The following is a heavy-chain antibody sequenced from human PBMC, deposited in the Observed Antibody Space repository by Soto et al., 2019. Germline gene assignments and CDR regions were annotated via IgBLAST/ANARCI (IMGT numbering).Heavy chain of an antibody. CDR3: ARVVITFGGVIVGYYYYGMDV. CDR2: IYYSGST. V-gene: IGHV4-30-4*01. D-gene: IGHD3-16*02. Sequence: PSETLSLTCTVSGGSIISGDYYFIWIRQPPWNGLELIGYIYYSGSTYYNPSLKSRVTISVDTSRNQFSLKLSSVTAADTAVYYCARVVITFGGVIVGYYYYGMDVWGQGTTVTVSS. J-gene: IGHJ6*02. CDR1: GGSIISGDYY.